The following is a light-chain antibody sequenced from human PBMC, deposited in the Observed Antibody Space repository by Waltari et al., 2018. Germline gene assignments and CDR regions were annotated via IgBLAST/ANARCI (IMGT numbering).Light chain of an antibody. CDR3: GAWDSSLGVGV. V-gene: IGLV1-51*01. CDR1: TPNIGNTY. Sequence: QSVLTQPPSVSAAPGQKVSISCSGSTPNIGNTYVSWYQQFPGTAPKLLIYDDYRRPSGIPDRFSGSKSGASATLDITGLQTGDEADYYCGAWDSSLGVGVLGGGTRVTVL. J-gene: IGLJ3*02. CDR2: DDY.